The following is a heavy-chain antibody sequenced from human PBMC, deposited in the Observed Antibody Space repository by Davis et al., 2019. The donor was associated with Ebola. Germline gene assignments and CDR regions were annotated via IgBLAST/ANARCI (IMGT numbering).Heavy chain of an antibody. CDR1: GFTFSTYW. J-gene: IGHJ4*02. Sequence: PGGSLRLSCAASGFTFSTYWMHWVRQAPGKGLVWVSRVNSDGSSTRYADSVRGRFTISRDNAKNTLYLQMNSLRAEDTAVYYCAKAREGPIDYWGQGTLVTVSS. CDR3: AKAREGPIDY. CDR2: VNSDGSST. V-gene: IGHV3-74*01.